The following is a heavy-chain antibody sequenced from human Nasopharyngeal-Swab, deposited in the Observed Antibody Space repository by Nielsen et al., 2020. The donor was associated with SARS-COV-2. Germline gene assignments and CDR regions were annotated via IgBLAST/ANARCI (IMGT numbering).Heavy chain of an antibody. CDR1: GGSISSSSYY. CDR3: ASLVTTNTLGYYFNS. D-gene: IGHD5-12*01. CDR2: IHHSGST. Sequence: SETLSLTCTVSGGSISSSSYYWGWIRQPPGKGLEWIGNIHHSGSTDYNPSLKSRVTISVDTSKNQFSLKLSSVTAADTAVYYCASLVTTNTLGYYFNSWGQGTLVTVSS. J-gene: IGHJ4*02. V-gene: IGHV4-39*01.